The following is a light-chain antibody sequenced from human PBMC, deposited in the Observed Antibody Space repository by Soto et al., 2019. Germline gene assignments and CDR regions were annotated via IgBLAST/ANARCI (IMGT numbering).Light chain of an antibody. CDR2: GAS. J-gene: IGKJ1*01. CDR3: QQYSSSPQWT. CDR1: QSVSSSY. V-gene: IGKV3-20*01. Sequence: EIVLTQSPGTLSLSPGERATLSCRASQSVSSSYLAWYQQKPGQAPRLLIYGASSRATGITDRFSGSGSGKDFTLTISRLEPEDFAVYYCQQYSSSPQWTFGQGTKVEIK.